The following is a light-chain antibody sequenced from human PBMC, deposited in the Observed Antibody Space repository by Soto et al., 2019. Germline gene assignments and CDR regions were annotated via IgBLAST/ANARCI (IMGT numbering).Light chain of an antibody. J-gene: IGLJ1*01. CDR3: CSYAGSSTSLYV. Sequence: QSVLTQPASVSGSPGQSITISCTGTSSDVGSYNLVSWYQQHPGKAPKLMIYEGSKRPSGVSNRFSGSKSGNTASLTISGLQAEDEADYYCCSYAGSSTSLYVFGTWTKVTVL. CDR2: EGS. CDR1: SSDVGSYNL. V-gene: IGLV2-23*01.